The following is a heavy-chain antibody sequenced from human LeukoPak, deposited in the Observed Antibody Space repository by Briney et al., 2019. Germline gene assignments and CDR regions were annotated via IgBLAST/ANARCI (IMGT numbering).Heavy chain of an antibody. CDR1: GFTFSSYS. CDR3: ARRHGRCSDGSCYYPDY. Sequence: PGGSLRLSCAASGFTFSSYSMNWVRQAPGKGLEWVSSISSSSSYIYYADSVKGRFTISRDNAKNSLYLQMNSLGAEDTAVYYCARRHGRCSDGSCYYPDYWGQGTLVTVSS. D-gene: IGHD2-15*01. J-gene: IGHJ4*02. V-gene: IGHV3-21*01. CDR2: ISSSSSYI.